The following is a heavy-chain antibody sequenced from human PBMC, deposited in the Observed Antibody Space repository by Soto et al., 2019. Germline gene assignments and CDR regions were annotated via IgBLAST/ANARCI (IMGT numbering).Heavy chain of an antibody. CDR1: GFTFSSYW. V-gene: IGHV3-7*01. D-gene: IGHD2-2*01. Sequence: EVQLVESGGGLVQPGGSLRLSCAASGFTFSSYWMSWVRQAPGKGLEWVANIKQDGSEKYYVDSVKGRFTISRDNAKNSLYLQMNGLRAEDTAVYYCARDWLEYCSSTSCNSDYYYGMDVWGQGTTVTVSS. CDR2: IKQDGSEK. CDR3: ARDWLEYCSSTSCNSDYYYGMDV. J-gene: IGHJ6*02.